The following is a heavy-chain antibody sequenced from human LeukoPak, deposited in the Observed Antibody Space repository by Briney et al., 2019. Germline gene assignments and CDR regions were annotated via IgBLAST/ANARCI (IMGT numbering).Heavy chain of an antibody. CDR1: GGSFSGYY. CDR2: INHSGST. J-gene: IGHJ6*03. V-gene: IGHV4-34*01. CDR3: AKEAPRRARYYYYMDV. Sequence: SETLSLTCAVYGGSFSGYYWSWIRQPPGKGLEWIGEINHSGSTNYNPSLTSRVTISVDTSKNQFSLKLSSVTAADTAVYYCAKEAPRRARYYYYMDVWGKGTTVTVSS.